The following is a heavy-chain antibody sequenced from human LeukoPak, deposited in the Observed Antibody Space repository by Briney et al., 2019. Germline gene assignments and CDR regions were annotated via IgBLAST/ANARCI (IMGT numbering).Heavy chain of an antibody. CDR3: ARDRAYSASDY. CDR1: GFTFRTSW. CDR2: INPDGSEK. Sequence: SGGSLRLSCAVSGFTFRTSWMTWVRQAPGRGLERVAIINPDGSEKYYLESLKGRITISRDNAENSVHLQMNSLKAEDTAIYYCARDRAYSASDYWGQGTLVTVSS. J-gene: IGHJ4*02. D-gene: IGHD1-26*01. V-gene: IGHV3-7*03.